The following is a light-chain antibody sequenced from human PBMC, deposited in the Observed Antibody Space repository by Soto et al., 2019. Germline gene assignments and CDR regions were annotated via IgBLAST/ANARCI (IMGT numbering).Light chain of an antibody. V-gene: IGKV3-20*01. CDR3: QQYGSSGT. CDR2: GAS. Sequence: EIVLTQSPGTLSLSPGETATLACRASQSVRSNYLAWYQQKPGQAPRLLIYGASTRATGIPDKFSGSGSGTDFTLTISRLEPEDFAVYYCQQYGSSGTFGQGTKV. J-gene: IGKJ1*01. CDR1: QSVRSNY.